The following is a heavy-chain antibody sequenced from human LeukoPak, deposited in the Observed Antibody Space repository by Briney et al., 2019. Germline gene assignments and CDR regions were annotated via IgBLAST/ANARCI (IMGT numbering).Heavy chain of an antibody. CDR2: IYSDGITT. Sequence: GGSLRLSCAASGFTFSNYAMAWIRQAPGKGLVWVSRIYSDGITTTYADSVKGRFTISRDNAKNTLYLQMNSLRVEDTAVYYCARVPGGATFDYWGQGTLVTVSS. J-gene: IGHJ4*02. V-gene: IGHV3-74*01. CDR1: GFTFSNYA. D-gene: IGHD1-26*01. CDR3: ARVPGGATFDY.